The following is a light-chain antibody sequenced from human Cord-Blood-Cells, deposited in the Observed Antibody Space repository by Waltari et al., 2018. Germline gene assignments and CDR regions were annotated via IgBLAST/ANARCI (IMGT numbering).Light chain of an antibody. J-gene: IGKJ1*01. Sequence: DIQMTQSPSSLSASVGERVTITCRASQSISSYLIWYQQKPGKAPKLLIYAASSLQSGVPSRFSGSGSGTDVTLTISSLQPEGFATYYCQQSYSTPTWTFGQGTKVEIK. V-gene: IGKV1-39*01. CDR3: QQSYSTPTWT. CDR1: QSISSY. CDR2: AAS.